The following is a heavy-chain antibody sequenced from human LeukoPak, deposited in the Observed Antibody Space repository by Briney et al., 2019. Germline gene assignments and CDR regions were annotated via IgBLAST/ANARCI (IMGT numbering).Heavy chain of an antibody. V-gene: IGHV3-23*01. J-gene: IGHJ4*02. CDR2: ISGSGGST. D-gene: IGHD6-19*01. Sequence: GGSLRLSCAASGFTFSSYAMSWVRQAPGKGLEWVSAISGSGGSTYYADSVKGRFTISRDNSKNTLYLQMSSLRAEDTAVYYCAKDSSGWYGGFDYWGQGTLVTVSS. CDR1: GFTFSSYA. CDR3: AKDSSGWYGGFDY.